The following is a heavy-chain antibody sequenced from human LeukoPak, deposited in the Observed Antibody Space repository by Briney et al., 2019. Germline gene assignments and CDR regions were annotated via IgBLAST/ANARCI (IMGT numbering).Heavy chain of an antibody. CDR2: MNHDGTIT. D-gene: IGHD3-10*01. CDR3: VRDNYGSIHF. J-gene: IGHJ4*02. CDR1: GFTFPTYW. V-gene: IGHV3-74*01. Sequence: PVGSLRLSCSASGFTFPTYWMIWVRQVPGEGLVYVSHMNHDGTITNYADSVKGRFTMSRDNARNTVFLQMDSLRAEDTAVYYCVRDNYGSIHFWAQGVLVTVSS.